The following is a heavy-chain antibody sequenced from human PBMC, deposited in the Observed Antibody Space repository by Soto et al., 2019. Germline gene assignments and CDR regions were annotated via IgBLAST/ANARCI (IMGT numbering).Heavy chain of an antibody. V-gene: IGHV3-23*01. J-gene: IGHJ3*02. CDR2: ISESGGRT. Sequence: GGSLRLSCAASGFIFSRNDMNWVRQAPGKGLEWVSFISESGGRTYYADSVRGRFTISRDTSRSTLHLEMNSLRAEDTAIYYCAKDKALGNWGPGTMVTVSS. CDR1: GFIFSRND. CDR3: AKDKALGN.